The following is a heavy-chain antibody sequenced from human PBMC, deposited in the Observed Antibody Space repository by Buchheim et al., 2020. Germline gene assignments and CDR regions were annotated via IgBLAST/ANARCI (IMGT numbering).Heavy chain of an antibody. D-gene: IGHD6-6*01. CDR1: GGSISSSNW. V-gene: IGHV4-4*02. J-gene: IGHJ5*02. Sequence: QVQLQESGPGLVKPSGTLSLTCAVSGGSISSSNWWSWVRQPPGKGLEWIGEIYHSGTPNYNPSLQSRVNISADKSKKQVSPKLTSVTAADTAVYYCANRIATRAEWFDPWGQGTL. CDR3: ANRIATRAEWFDP. CDR2: IYHSGTP.